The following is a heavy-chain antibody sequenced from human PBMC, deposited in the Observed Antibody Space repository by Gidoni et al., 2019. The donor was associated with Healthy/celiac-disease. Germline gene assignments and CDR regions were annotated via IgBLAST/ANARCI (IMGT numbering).Heavy chain of an antibody. CDR3: ARDGGTELLWFGERINWFDP. CDR1: GGSISSGDYY. D-gene: IGHD3-10*01. CDR2: IYYSGST. J-gene: IGHJ5*02. V-gene: IGHV4-30-4*01. Sequence: QVQLQESGPGLVKPSQTLSLTCTVSGGSISSGDYYWSWIRQPPGKGLEWIGYIYYSGSTYYNPSLKSRVTISVDTSKNQFSLKLSSVTAADTAVYYCARDGGTELLWFGERINWFDPWGQGTLVTVSS.